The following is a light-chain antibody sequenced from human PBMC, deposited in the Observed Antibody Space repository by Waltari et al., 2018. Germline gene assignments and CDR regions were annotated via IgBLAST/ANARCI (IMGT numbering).Light chain of an antibody. CDR2: EVS. V-gene: IGLV2-11*01. CDR1: SSDIGYYDA. CDR3: SSYAGFNTYI. J-gene: IGLJ1*01. Sequence: QAAPTQPRSVSGSPGQSVTIFCTGSSSDIGYYDAVSWYQHHPGQPPKLMIYEVSQRPSGVSDRFSGSKSANTASLTISGLQAEDEAVYFCSSYAGFNTYIFGPGTRLTVL.